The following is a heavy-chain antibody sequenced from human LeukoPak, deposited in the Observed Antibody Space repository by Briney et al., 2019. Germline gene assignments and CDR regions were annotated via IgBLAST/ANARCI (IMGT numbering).Heavy chain of an antibody. Sequence: GASVKVSCKASGYTFTSYYMHWVRQAPGQGLEWMGWINPNSGGTNYAQKFQGRVTMTRDTSISTAYMELSRLRSDDTAVYYCATTEYYDFWSGYYKSDLGYYGMDVWGQGTTVTVSS. CDR3: ATTEYYDFWSGYYKSDLGYYGMDV. J-gene: IGHJ6*02. V-gene: IGHV1-2*02. D-gene: IGHD3-3*01. CDR2: INPNSGGT. CDR1: GYTFTSYY.